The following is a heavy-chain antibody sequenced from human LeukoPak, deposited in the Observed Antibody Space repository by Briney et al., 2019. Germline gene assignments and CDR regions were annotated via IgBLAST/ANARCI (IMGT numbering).Heavy chain of an antibody. J-gene: IGHJ6*03. D-gene: IGHD3-10*01. Sequence: PSETLSLTCAVSGGSISSSNWWSWIRQPPGKGLEWIGEIYHSGSTYYNPSLKSRVTISVDTSKNQFSLKLSSVTAADTAVYYCARAMSDYGFGGYYYYMDVWGKGTTVTVSS. CDR2: IYHSGST. V-gene: IGHV4-4*02. CDR3: ARAMSDYGFGGYYYYMDV. CDR1: GGSISSSNW.